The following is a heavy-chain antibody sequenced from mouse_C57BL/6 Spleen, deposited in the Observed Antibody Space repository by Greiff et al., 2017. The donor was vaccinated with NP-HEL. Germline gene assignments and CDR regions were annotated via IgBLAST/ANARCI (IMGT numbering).Heavy chain of an antibody. D-gene: IGHD2-2*01. CDR1: GYSFTSYY. J-gene: IGHJ4*01. V-gene: IGHV1-66*01. CDR2: IYPGSGNT. CDR3: AFYYGYVDYYAMDY. Sequence: VKLQESGPELVKPGASVKISCKASGYSFTSYYIHWVKQRPGQGLEWIGWIYPGSGNTKYNEKFKGKATLTADTSSSTAYMQLSSLTSEDSAVYYCAFYYGYVDYYAMDYWGQGTSVTVSS.